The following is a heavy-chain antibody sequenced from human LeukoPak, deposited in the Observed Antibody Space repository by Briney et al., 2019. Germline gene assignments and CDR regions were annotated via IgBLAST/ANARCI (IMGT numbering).Heavy chain of an antibody. CDR3: ARGRGYFDY. CDR2: IYYSGST. Sequence: SETLSLTCTVSGGSISSRSYYWSWIRQPPGKGLEWIGYIYYSGSTNYNPSLKSRVTISVDTSKNQFSLKLSSVTAADTAVYYCARGRGYFDYWGQGTLVTVSS. V-gene: IGHV4-61*01. D-gene: IGHD3-16*01. J-gene: IGHJ4*02. CDR1: GGSISSRSYY.